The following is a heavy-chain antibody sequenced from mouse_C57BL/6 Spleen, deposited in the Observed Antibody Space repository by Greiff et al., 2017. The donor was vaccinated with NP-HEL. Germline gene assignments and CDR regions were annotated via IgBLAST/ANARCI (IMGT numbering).Heavy chain of an antibody. CDR3: ARKTNYYGSSPYAMDY. V-gene: IGHV1-18*01. CDR1: GYTFTDYN. D-gene: IGHD1-1*01. Sequence: EVQLQQSGPELVKPGASVQIPCKASGYTFTDYNMDWVKQSHGKSLEWIGDINPNNGGTIYNQKFKGKATLTVDKSSSTAYMELRSLTSEDTAVYYCARKTNYYGSSPYAMDYWGQGTSVTVSS. J-gene: IGHJ4*01. CDR2: INPNNGGT.